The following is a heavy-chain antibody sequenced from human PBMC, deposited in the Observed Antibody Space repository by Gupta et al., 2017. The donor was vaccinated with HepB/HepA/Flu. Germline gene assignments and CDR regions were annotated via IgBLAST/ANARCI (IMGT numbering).Heavy chain of an antibody. V-gene: IGHV3-23*01. CDR3: AKDRKKMTRIGGVITGTSDY. D-gene: IGHD3-22*01. CDR1: GFTFSSHA. Sequence: GGGLVQPGGSLRLSCAASGFTFSSHAMSWVRQAPGKGLEWVSAISGSGGSTYYADSVKGRFTISRDNSKNTLYLQMNSLRDEDTAGYYCAKDRKKMTRIGGVITGTSDYWGQGTLGTDS. J-gene: IGHJ4*02. CDR2: ISGSGGST.